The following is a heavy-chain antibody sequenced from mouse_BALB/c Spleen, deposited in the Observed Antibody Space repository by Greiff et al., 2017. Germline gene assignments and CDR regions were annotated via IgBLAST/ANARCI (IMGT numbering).Heavy chain of an antibody. V-gene: IGHV1-4*01. J-gene: IGHJ2*01. CDR1: GYTFTSYT. D-gene: IGHD2-14*01. CDR3: ARMVAYYRYDGVDY. Sequence: QVQLKESGAELARPGASVKMSCKASGYTFTSYTMHWVKQRPGQGLEWIGYINPSSGYTNYNQKFKDKATLTADKSSSTAYMQLSSLTSEDSAVYYCARMVAYYRYDGVDYWGQGTTLTVS. CDR2: INPSSGYT.